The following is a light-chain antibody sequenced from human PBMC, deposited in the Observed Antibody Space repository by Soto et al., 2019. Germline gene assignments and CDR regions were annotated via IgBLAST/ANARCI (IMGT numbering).Light chain of an antibody. CDR3: QQRSNWPGT. J-gene: IGKJ1*01. Sequence: EIVLTQSPATLSLSPGERATLSCRASQSVSSYLAWYQRKPGQAPRLLIYDASNRATGIPARFSGSGSGTDFTLTISSLEPEDFAVYYCQQRSNWPGTFGQGTMVDIK. V-gene: IGKV3-11*01. CDR1: QSVSSY. CDR2: DAS.